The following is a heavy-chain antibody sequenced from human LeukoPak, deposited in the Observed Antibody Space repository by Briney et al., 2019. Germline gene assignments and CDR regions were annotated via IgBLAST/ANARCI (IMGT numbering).Heavy chain of an antibody. CDR2: IRQDGTEI. D-gene: IGHD3-10*02. V-gene: IGHV3-7*01. J-gene: IGHJ4*02. Sequence: AGGSLRLSCAASGFTFSSHWMIWVRQAPGKGLEWVANIRQDGTEIYYVDSVKGRLTISRDNAKNSLYLQMNSLRADDTAVYYCARCSSRRSASDYWGQGTLVTVSS. CDR3: ARCSSRRSASDY. CDR1: GFTFSSHW.